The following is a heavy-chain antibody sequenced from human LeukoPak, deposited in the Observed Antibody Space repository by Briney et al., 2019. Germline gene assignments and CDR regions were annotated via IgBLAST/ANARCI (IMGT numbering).Heavy chain of an antibody. CDR2: IYYSGST. D-gene: IGHD2-15*01. Sequence: PSETLSLTCTVSGGSISSSSYYWGWIRQPPGKGLEWIGSIYYSGSTYYNPSLKSRVTISVDTSKNQFSLKPSSVTAADTAVYYCARGPYRLGYCSGGSCYYFDYWGQGTLVTVSS. CDR1: GGSISSSSYY. J-gene: IGHJ4*02. CDR3: ARGPYRLGYCSGGSCYYFDY. V-gene: IGHV4-39*01.